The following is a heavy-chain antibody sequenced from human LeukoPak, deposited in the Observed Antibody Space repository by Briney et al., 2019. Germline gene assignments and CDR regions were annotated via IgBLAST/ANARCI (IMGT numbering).Heavy chain of an antibody. D-gene: IGHD6-19*01. J-gene: IGHJ4*02. CDR3: ARDSGIAVAGYLFDY. CDR1: GGSISSGDYY. Sequence: PSETLSLTCTVSGGSISSGDYYWSWIRQPPAKGLEWIGYIYYSGSTYYNPSLKSRVTISVDTSKNQFSLKLSSVTAADTAVYYCARDSGIAVAGYLFDYWGQGTLVTVSS. V-gene: IGHV4-30-4*01. CDR2: IYYSGST.